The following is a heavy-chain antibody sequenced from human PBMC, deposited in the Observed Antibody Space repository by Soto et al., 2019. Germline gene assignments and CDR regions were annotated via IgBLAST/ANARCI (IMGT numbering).Heavy chain of an antibody. V-gene: IGHV1-3*01. Sequence: KFQGRVTITRDTSASTAYMELSSLRSEDTAVYYCARDVAAASLDYWGQGTLVTVSS. D-gene: IGHD6-13*01. CDR3: ARDVAAASLDY. J-gene: IGHJ4*02.